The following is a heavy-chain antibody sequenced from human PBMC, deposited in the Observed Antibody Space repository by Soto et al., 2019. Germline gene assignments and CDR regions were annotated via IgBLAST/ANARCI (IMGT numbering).Heavy chain of an antibody. J-gene: IGHJ5*02. CDR1: GGSFSGYY. Sequence: SETLSLTCAVYGGSFSGYYWSWIRQPPGKGLEWIGEINHSGSTNYNPSLKSRVTISVDTSKNQFSLKLSSVTAADTAVYYCARRSDTIFGVVPLHNHGFDPWGQGTLVTVSS. V-gene: IGHV4-34*01. CDR2: INHSGST. D-gene: IGHD3-3*01. CDR3: ARRSDTIFGVVPLHNHGFDP.